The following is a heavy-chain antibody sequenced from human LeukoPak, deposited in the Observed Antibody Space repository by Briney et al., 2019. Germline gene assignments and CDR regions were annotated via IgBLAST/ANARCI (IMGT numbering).Heavy chain of an antibody. CDR1: GGSITTYY. J-gene: IGHJ4*02. Sequence: SETLSLTCAVSGGSITTYYWTWICQPPRRTVWWICYIYYTGNTEYNPSPASRVTTSIDTSKNKFSLKIYAVNAADTPVYFCASGSVVTALDQWGQGTLVTVSS. CDR2: IYYTGNT. V-gene: IGHV4-59*01. D-gene: IGHD2-21*02. CDR3: ASGSVVTALDQ.